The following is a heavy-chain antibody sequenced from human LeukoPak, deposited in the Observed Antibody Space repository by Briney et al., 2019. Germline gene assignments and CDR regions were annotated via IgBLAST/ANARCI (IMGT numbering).Heavy chain of an antibody. CDR1: GYTFTIYD. D-gene: IGHD2-15*01. J-gene: IGHJ4*02. CDR3: ARGGGGSLDY. CDR2: MNPTSGNT. Sequence: GASVTLSFSASGYTFTIYDINWERQAPGPGHEWMGWMNPTSGNTGYAQKYQGKVTMTRNTSISTAYMELSSRRSEDTAVYYCARGGGGSLDYWGQGTLVTVSS. V-gene: IGHV1-8*01.